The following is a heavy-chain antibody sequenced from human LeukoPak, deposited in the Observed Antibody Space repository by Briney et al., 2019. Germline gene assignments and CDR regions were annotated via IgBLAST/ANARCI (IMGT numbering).Heavy chain of an antibody. V-gene: IGHV1-18*01. D-gene: IGHD3-3*02. J-gene: IGHJ6*03. CDR2: ISAYNGNT. Sequence: GASVKVSCKASGYTFTSYGISWVRQAPGQGLEWMGWISAYNGNTNYAQKLQGRVTMTTDTSTSTAYMELRSLRSDDTAVYYCARDVDRLANSYYYYYMDVWGKGTTVTVSS. CDR1: GYTFTSYG. CDR3: ARDVDRLANSYYYYYMDV.